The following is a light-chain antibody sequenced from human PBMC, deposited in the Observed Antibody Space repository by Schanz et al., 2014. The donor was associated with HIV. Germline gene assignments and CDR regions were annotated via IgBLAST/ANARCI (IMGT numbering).Light chain of an antibody. CDR2: DVT. J-gene: IGLJ3*02. CDR1: SSDVGGYNY. V-gene: IGLV2-14*03. CDR3: SSYTNINSWV. Sequence: QSALTQPASVSGSPGQSITISCTGTSSDVGGYNYVSWYQQHPGKAPKLMIYDVTDRPSGVSNRFSGSKSGNTASLTISGLQAEDEADYYCSSYTNINSWVFGGGTKLTVL.